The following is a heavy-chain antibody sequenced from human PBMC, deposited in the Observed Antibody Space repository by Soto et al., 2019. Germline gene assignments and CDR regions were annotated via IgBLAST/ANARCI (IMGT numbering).Heavy chain of an antibody. D-gene: IGHD6-13*01. CDR3: ARGAAAAGFLYFDY. CDR2: INPNSGGT. CDR1: GYTFTGYY. V-gene: IGHV1-2*02. J-gene: IGHJ4*02. Sequence: GASVKVSCKASGYTFTGYYMHWVRQAPGQGLEWMGWINPNSGGTNYAQKFQGRVTMTRDTSISTAYMELSRLRSDDTAVYYCARGAAAAGFLYFDYWGQGTLVTAPQ.